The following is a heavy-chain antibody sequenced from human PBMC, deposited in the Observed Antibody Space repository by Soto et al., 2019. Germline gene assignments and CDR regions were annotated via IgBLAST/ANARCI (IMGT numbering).Heavy chain of an antibody. V-gene: IGHV1-2*02. CDR1: GYTFTGHY. Sequence: ASVKVSCKASGYTFTGHYLHWVRQAPGQRLEWMGWIKGNGGATKYARKFQGRVTMTRDTSTTTAYLELNSLRSDDTAVYFCARVGSYSDGSSYPYWGQGPLVTVSP. D-gene: IGHD6-6*01. CDR3: ARVGSYSDGSSYPY. J-gene: IGHJ4*02. CDR2: IKGNGGAT.